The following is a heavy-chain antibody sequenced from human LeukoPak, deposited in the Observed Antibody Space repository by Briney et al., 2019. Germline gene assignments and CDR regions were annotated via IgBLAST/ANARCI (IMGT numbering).Heavy chain of an antibody. J-gene: IGHJ4*02. V-gene: IGHV3-7*01. CDR1: GFIFSSYW. CDR3: ASFYGSGWEPIFDY. CDR2: IKEDGSEK. Sequence: GGSLRLSCAASGFIFSSYWMSWVRQAPGKGLEWVASIKEDGSEKYYVDSVKGRFTISRDNAKNSLYLQMNSLRAEDTAVYYCASFYGSGWEPIFDYWGQGTLVTVSS. D-gene: IGHD6-19*01.